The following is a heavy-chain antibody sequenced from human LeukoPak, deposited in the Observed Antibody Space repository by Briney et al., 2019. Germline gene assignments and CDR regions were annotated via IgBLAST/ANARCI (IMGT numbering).Heavy chain of an antibody. CDR1: GFTFGGYG. J-gene: IGHJ4*02. CDR3: TRYNNDHFDY. D-gene: IGHD1-14*01. V-gene: IGHV3-33*01. CDR2: IAYDGSRA. Sequence: GRSLRLSCAGSGFTFGGYGMHWFRQTPGKRLEWVAVIAYDGSRAFYADSVKGRFTISRDNSKNTMSVQMDDLRAEDTAVYYCTRYNNDHFDYWGQGTLVTVSS.